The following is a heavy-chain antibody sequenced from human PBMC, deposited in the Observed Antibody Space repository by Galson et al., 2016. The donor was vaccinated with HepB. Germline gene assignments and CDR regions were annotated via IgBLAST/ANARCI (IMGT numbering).Heavy chain of an antibody. Sequence: SLRLSCAASGFTFRGHATHWVRQTPGRGLEYVSAINQNGDKTYFADSVQGRFTISRDNSENKVFLQMTSLRPEDTGVYYCVRDRWWERDLPGDYWGQGTLVTVSS. V-gene: IGHV3-64D*06. D-gene: IGHD1-26*01. CDR2: INQNGDKT. J-gene: IGHJ4*02. CDR3: VRDRWWERDLPGDY. CDR1: GFTFRGHA.